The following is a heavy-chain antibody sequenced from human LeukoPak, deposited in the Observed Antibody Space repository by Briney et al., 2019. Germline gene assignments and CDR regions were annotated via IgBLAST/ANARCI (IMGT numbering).Heavy chain of an antibody. CDR1: GFTFSTYA. Sequence: PGGSLRLSCAASGFTFSTYAMYWVRQAPGKGLEWVAVISYDGRNKYHADSVQGRFTISRDNSKNTLYLQMNSLRGEDTAVYYCARSPNCGGDCSWGQGTLVTVSS. V-gene: IGHV3-30-3*01. J-gene: IGHJ5*02. CDR2: ISYDGRNK. D-gene: IGHD2-21*02. CDR3: ARSPNCGGDCS.